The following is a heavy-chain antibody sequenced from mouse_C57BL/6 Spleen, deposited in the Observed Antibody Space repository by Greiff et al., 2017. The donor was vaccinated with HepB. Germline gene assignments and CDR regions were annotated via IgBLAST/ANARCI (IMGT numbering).Heavy chain of an antibody. CDR3: ARAYDYDEGYAMDY. J-gene: IGHJ4*01. CDR1: GYSITSGYY. CDR2: ISYDGSN. Sequence: ESGPGLVKPSQSLSLTCSVTGYSITSGYYWNWIRQFPGNKLEWMGYISYDGSNNYNPSLKNRISITRDTSKNQFFLKLNSVTTEDTATYYCARAYDYDEGYAMDYWGQGTSVTVSS. D-gene: IGHD2-4*01. V-gene: IGHV3-6*01.